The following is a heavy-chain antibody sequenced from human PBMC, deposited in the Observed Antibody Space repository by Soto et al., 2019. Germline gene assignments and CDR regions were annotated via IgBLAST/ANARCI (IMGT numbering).Heavy chain of an antibody. D-gene: IGHD3-22*01. CDR3: ARAYDSSGNYYCNGMDV. J-gene: IGHJ6*02. V-gene: IGHV3-64*02. CDR1: GFTFSSYA. CDR2: ISSNGGST. Sequence: EVQLVESGEGLVQPGGSLRLSCAASGFTFSSYAMHWVRQAPGKGLEYVSAISSNGGSTYYADSVKGRFTISRDNSKNTLYLQRGSLRAEDMAVYYCARAYDSSGNYYCNGMDVWGQGTTLTVSS.